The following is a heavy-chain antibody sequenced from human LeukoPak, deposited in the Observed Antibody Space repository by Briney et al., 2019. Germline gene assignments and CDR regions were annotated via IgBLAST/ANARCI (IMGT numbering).Heavy chain of an antibody. V-gene: IGHV3-30*19. CDR3: ARPRTIAAAGIFGAFDY. CDR1: GFTFSSYG. J-gene: IGHJ4*02. D-gene: IGHD6-13*01. Sequence: PGGSLRLSCAASGFTFSSYGMHWVRQAPGKGLEWVAVISFDGGHRYYADSVKGRFTISRDNSKNTLYLQMNSLRPEDTALYYCARPRTIAAAGIFGAFDYWGQGTLVTVSS. CDR2: ISFDGGHR.